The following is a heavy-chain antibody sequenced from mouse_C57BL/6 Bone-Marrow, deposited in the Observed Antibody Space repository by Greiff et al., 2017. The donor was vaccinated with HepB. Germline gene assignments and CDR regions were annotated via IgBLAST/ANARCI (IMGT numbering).Heavy chain of an antibody. V-gene: IGHV1-72*01. CDR3: ARDYPYAMDY. J-gene: IGHJ4*01. Sequence: QVQLKQPGAELVKPGASVKLSCKASGYTFTSYWMHWVKQRPGRGLEWIGRIDPNSGGTKYNEKFKSKATLTVDKPSSTAYMQLSSLTSEDSAVYYWARDYPYAMDYWGQGTSVTVSS. CDR2: IDPNSGGT. D-gene: IGHD2-4*01. CDR1: GYTFTSYW.